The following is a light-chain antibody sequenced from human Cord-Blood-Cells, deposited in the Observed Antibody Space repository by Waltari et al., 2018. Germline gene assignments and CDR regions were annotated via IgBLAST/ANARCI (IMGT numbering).Light chain of an antibody. CDR2: STN. Sequence: QTVVTQEPSFSVSPGGTVTLTCGLSSGSVSTSYYPSCYRQTPGQTHRMLSYSTNTRTAAGPDRYAGSSFGNKAALTITGAQADDESDYYCVLYMGSGIWVFGGGTKLTVL. CDR1: SGSVSTSYY. J-gene: IGLJ3*02. CDR3: VLYMGSGIWV. V-gene: IGLV8-61*01.